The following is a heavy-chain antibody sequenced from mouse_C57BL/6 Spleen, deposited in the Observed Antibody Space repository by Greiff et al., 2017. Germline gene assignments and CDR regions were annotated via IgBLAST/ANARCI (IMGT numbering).Heavy chain of an antibody. CDR2: ISGGGGNT. D-gene: IGHD1-1*01. Sequence: EVQVVESGGGLVKPGGSLKLSCAASGFTFSSYTMSWVRQTPEKRLEWVATISGGGGNTYYPDSVKGRFTISRDNAKNTLYLQMSSLRSEDTALYYCASFYYGSSYWYFDVWGTGTTVTVSS. J-gene: IGHJ1*03. V-gene: IGHV5-9*01. CDR1: GFTFSSYT. CDR3: ASFYYGSSYWYFDV.